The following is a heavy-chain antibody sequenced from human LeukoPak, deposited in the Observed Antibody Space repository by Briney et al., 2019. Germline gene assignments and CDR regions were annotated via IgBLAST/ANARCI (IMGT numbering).Heavy chain of an antibody. CDR2: ISSSGSTI. V-gene: IGHV3-48*03. D-gene: IGHD2-15*01. J-gene: IGHJ4*02. Sequence: GGSLRLSCAASGFTFSSYEMNWVRQAPGKGLEWVSYISSSGSTIYYADSVKGRFTISRDNAKNSLYLQMKSLRAEDTAVYYCAREYHCSDYFDYWGQGTLVTVSS. CDR3: AREYHCSDYFDY. CDR1: GFTFSSYE.